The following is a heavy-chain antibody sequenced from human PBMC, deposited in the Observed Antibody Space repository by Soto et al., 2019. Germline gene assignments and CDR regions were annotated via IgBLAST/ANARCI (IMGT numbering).Heavy chain of an antibody. V-gene: IGHV1-69*13. CDR3: ARRPHTSGSNDIVGKFDG. J-gene: IGHJ4*02. Sequence: GASVKVSCKXSGGSFRSYAISWVRQAPGQGLEWMGGIIPIFRTANYARKFQGRVTIRADEFTSTAYMELSGLRSEDTAVYYCARRPHTSGSNDIVGKFDGWGQGTLVTVSS. CDR2: IIPIFRTA. CDR1: GGSFRSYA. D-gene: IGHD1-26*01.